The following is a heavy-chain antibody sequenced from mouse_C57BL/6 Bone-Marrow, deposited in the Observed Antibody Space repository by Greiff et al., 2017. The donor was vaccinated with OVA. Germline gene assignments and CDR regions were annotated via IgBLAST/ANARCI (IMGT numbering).Heavy chain of an antibody. V-gene: IGHV1-55*01. D-gene: IGHD1-1*02. CDR3: ARGEYYSWYVEV. Sequence: QVQLQQPGADFVKPGASVKLSCKASGYTFTSYWITWVQQRPGQGLEWIGDINPGSGSTNYTEKFKSKSTLTVDTSSSTAYMQLSSLTSEDSAVCYCARGEYYSWYVEVWGTGTTVTVSS. CDR1: GYTFTSYW. J-gene: IGHJ1*03. CDR2: INPGSGST.